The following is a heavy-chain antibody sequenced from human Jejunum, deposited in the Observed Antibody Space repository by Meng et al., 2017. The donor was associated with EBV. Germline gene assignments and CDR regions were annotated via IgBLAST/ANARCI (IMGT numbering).Heavy chain of an antibody. CDR3: ARASSERLLDY. CDR2: INQVGST. Sequence: QVQRQEAGPGLGTPSGTLSLTCAVSTDFISSYEWWSWVRQPPGKGLEWLGEINQVGSTYYNPSLKSRVTISIDTSKRQFSLRLNSMTAADTAVYYCARASSERLLDYWGQGTLVTVSS. V-gene: IGHV4-4*02. J-gene: IGHJ4*02. CDR1: TDFISSYEW. D-gene: IGHD1-14*01.